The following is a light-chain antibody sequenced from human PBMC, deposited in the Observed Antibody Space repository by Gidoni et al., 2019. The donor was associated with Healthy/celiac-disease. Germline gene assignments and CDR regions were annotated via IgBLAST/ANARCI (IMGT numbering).Light chain of an antibody. Sequence: DIVMTQSPLSLPVTPGEPASISCRSSQSLLHSNGYNYLDWYLQKPGQSPQLLIYLGSNRASGVPDRFSGSGSGTDFTLKISRVGAEDVGVYYCMQALQTPQYTFGQGTKLEIK. J-gene: IGKJ2*01. CDR3: MQALQTPQYT. CDR2: LGS. CDR1: QSLLHSNGYNY. V-gene: IGKV2-28*01.